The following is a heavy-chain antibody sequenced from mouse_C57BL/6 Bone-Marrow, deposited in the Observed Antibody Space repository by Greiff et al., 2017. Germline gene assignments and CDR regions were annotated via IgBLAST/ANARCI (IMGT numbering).Heavy chain of an antibody. V-gene: IGHV14-4*01. Sequence: EVQLQQSGAELVRPGASVKLSCTASGFNFKDDYMHWVKQRPEQGLEWIGGIDPENGDTEYASKFQGKATITADTSSNTAYLQLSSLTSEDTAVYSCTSYWSTYDYDGYYAMDYWGQGTSVTVSS. CDR1: GFNFKDDY. D-gene: IGHD2-4*01. CDR2: IDPENGDT. J-gene: IGHJ4*01. CDR3: TSYWSTYDYDGYYAMDY.